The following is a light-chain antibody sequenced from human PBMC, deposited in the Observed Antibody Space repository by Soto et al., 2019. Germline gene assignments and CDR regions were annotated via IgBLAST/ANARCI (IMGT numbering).Light chain of an antibody. CDR2: GAS. J-gene: IGKJ1*01. Sequence: DMVMTRSRGTLSVSQGARATLYCRASQSVSGNLAWYQPKPGQAPRLLIYGASNRATGIPDRFSGSGSGTDFTLTISRLEPEDFAVYYCQQYGSSGTFGQGTKVDIK. V-gene: IGKV3-20*01. CDR1: QSVSGN. CDR3: QQYGSSGT.